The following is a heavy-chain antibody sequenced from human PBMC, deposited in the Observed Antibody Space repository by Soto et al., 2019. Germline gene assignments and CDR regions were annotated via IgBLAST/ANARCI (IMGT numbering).Heavy chain of an antibody. CDR2: IKQDGSEY. V-gene: IGHV3-7*01. D-gene: IGHD3-16*02. CDR1: GFTFSTYW. J-gene: IGHJ4*02. Sequence: EVQLVESGGGLVQPGGSLRLSCAASGFTFSTYWMTWVRQAPGKGLEWVANIKQDGSEYYYVGSVKGRFTISSHNAKNSLYLQMNRLRAEDTAVYYCAMGASPTWGSYPLDYWGQGTLVTVSS. CDR3: AMGASPTWGSYPLDY.